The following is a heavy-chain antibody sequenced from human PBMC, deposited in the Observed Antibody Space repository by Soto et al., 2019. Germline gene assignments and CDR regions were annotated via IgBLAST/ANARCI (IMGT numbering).Heavy chain of an antibody. CDR1: GGSNSSYY. CDR3: ATAQIVGATSHYYYGMDV. V-gene: IGHV4-4*07. J-gene: IGHJ6*02. D-gene: IGHD1-26*01. CDR2: IYTSGST. Sequence: SETLSLTCTVSGGSNSSYYWRWIRQPAGKGREWIGRIYTSGSTTYNPSLKVRVTMSVDTSKNQFSLKLSSVTAADTAVYYCATAQIVGATSHYYYGMDVWGQGTTVTVSS.